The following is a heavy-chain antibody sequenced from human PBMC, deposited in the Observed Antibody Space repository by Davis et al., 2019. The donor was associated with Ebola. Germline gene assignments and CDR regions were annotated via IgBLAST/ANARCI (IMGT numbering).Heavy chain of an antibody. V-gene: IGHV3-53*01. J-gene: IGHJ6*02. CDR3: AKSVVPAAVYGMDV. CDR2: IYSGGST. CDR1: GFTVSSNY. D-gene: IGHD2-2*01. Sequence: GESLKISCAASGFTVSSNYMSWVRQAPGKGLEWVSVIYSGGSTYYADSVKGRLTISRDNSKNTLYLQMNSLRAEDTAVYYGAKSVVPAAVYGMDVWGQGTTVTVSS.